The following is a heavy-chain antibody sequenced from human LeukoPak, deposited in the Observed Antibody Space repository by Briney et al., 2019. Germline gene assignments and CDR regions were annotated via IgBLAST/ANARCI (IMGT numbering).Heavy chain of an antibody. D-gene: IGHD1-1*01. V-gene: IGHV3-23*01. CDR2: FSGGDGQT. CDR3: ARGIYWSLDS. Sequence: PGGSLRLSCAISGFIFNTYGMNWVRQTPGKGLEWVSTFSGGDGQTFYADSVKGRFTISRDSSRNTVPLQMNSLRVEDTAVYYCARGIYWSLDSWGQGTLVTVSS. CDR1: GFIFNTYG. J-gene: IGHJ4*02.